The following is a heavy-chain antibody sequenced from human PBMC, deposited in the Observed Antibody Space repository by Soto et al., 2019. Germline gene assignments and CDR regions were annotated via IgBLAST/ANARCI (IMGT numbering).Heavy chain of an antibody. Sequence: EVQLLESGGGLVQPGGSLRLSCAASGFTFSSYAMSWVRQAPGKGLEWGSAISGSGGSTYYADSVKGWFTIYRYKSKNTLYRQMNSLRAEDTGVYDCAKEVYCCGDCLSEYLQPWGQGTLVTVSS. CDR2: ISGSGGST. J-gene: IGHJ1*01. CDR1: GFTFSSYA. CDR3: AKEVYCCGDCLSEYLQP. V-gene: IGHV3-23*01. D-gene: IGHD2-21*01.